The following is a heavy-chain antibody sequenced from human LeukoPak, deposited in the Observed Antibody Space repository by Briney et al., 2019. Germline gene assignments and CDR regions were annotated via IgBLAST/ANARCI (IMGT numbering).Heavy chain of an antibody. CDR3: VQRNTTREGYS. Sequence: SGPTLVNPTQTLTLTCTFSGFSLSTTGVGVGWIRQPPGKALEWLALIYWDDDIRYSPSLMSRLTITKDTSKNQVVLTMTHMDPVDTATYYCVQRNTTREGYSWGQGTLVTVYS. V-gene: IGHV2-5*02. CDR1: GFSLSTTGVG. D-gene: IGHD1-14*01. J-gene: IGHJ4*02. CDR2: IYWDDDI.